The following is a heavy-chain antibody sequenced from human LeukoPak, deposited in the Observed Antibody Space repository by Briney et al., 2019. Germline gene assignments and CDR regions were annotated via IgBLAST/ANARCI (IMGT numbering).Heavy chain of an antibody. CDR2: VLDSVRT. J-gene: IGHJ4*02. CDR3: ATLKRGSIYGYFDF. CDR1: GGSITSHY. Sequence: SETLSLTCTGSGGSITSHYWSWIRQPPGKGLEWIAYVLDSVRTKDNPSLQSRLTLSADTSKNQFSLRLSSVTAADTAVYYCATLKRGSIYGYFDFWGQGIKVTVSS. V-gene: IGHV4-59*11. D-gene: IGHD5-18*01.